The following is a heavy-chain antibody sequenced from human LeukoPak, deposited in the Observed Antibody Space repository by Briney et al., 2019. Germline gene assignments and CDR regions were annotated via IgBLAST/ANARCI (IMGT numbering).Heavy chain of an antibody. J-gene: IGHJ4*02. CDR3: ARHVRGGYDPDYFDY. CDR1: GNSFTSYW. D-gene: IGHD5-12*01. V-gene: IGHV5-51*01. CDR2: IYPGDADT. Sequence: GESLKIPRKGSGNSFTSYWNGWVRQMPGKGVEVMGIIYPGDADTRYRPSFQGRVTISADKSISSAYLQWSSLKASDTAMYSCARHVRGGYDPDYFDYWGQGTLVTVSS.